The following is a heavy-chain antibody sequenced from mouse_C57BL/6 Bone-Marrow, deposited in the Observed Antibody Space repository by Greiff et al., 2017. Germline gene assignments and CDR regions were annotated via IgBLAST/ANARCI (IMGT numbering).Heavy chain of an antibody. CDR2: IDPEDGDT. J-gene: IGHJ1*03. CDR1: GFNIKDDY. V-gene: IGHV14-4*01. D-gene: IGHD1-1*01. CDR3: TSYYYGSSYPHWYIDV. Sequence: VQLQQSGAELVRPGASVKLSCTASGFNIKDDYMHWVKQRPEQGLEWIGWIDPEDGDTEYASKFQGKATITADTSSNTAYLQLSSLTTEDAAVYYCTSYYYGSSYPHWYIDVWGTGTTVTVSS.